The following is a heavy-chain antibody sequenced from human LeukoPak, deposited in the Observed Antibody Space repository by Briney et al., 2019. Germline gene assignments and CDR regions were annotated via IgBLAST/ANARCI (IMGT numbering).Heavy chain of an antibody. Sequence: SVKVSCKASGGTFSSYAITWVRQAPGQGLEWMGGIIPMFGTANYAQKFQGRVTITADKSTSTAYMELSSLRSEDTAVYYCAKSNGYGLVDIWGQGTMVTVSS. CDR2: IIPMFGTA. CDR3: AKSNGYGLVDI. D-gene: IGHD3-10*01. CDR1: GGTFSSYA. V-gene: IGHV1-69*06. J-gene: IGHJ3*02.